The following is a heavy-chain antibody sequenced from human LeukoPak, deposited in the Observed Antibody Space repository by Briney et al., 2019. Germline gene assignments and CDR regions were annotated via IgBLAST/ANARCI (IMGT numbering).Heavy chain of an antibody. CDR1: GFTFSNYA. J-gene: IGHJ6*04. V-gene: IGHV3-74*01. CDR3: AELGITMIGGV. D-gene: IGHD3-10*02. CDR2: INSDGTST. Sequence: QAGGSLRLSCAASGFTFSNYAMSWVRQAPGKGLVWVSRINSDGTSTNYADSVKGRFTISRDNAKNSLYLQMNSLRAEDTAVYYCAELGITMIGGVWGKGTTVTISS.